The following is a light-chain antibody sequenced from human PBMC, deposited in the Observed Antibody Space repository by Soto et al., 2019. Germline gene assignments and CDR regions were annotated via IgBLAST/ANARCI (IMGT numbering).Light chain of an antibody. V-gene: IGLV2-14*01. Sequence: QSVLTQPASVSGSPGQSITISCTGTSSDVGGYNYVSWYQQHPGKAPKLMIYEVSNRPSGVSNRFSGSKSGNTASLTISGLQAEDEADYYCSSYTSSSTLPSVFGTGTKVTGL. CDR3: SSYTSSSTLPSV. CDR2: EVS. J-gene: IGLJ1*01. CDR1: SSDVGGYNY.